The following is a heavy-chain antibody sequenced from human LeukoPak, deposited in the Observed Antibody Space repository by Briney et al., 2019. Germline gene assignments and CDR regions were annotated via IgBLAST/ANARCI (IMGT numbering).Heavy chain of an antibody. V-gene: IGHV4-39*01. D-gene: IGHD3-10*02. J-gene: IGHJ5*02. CDR2: IYYSGTT. Sequence: SETLFLTCSVSGGSISSSSHYWGWIRQPPGKGLEWIGSIYYSGTTAYNPSLKSRVTISVDTSKNQFSLKLSSVTAADTAVYYCVRWQSGSMFHPPWGQGTLVTVSS. CDR1: GGSISSSSHY. CDR3: VRWQSGSMFHPP.